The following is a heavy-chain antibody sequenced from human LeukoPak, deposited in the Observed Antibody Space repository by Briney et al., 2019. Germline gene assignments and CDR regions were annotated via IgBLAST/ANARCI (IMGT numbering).Heavy chain of an antibody. CDR3: ARAQYCSGGSCPLAEYFQH. V-gene: IGHV3-21*01. Sequence: GGSLRLSCAASGFTFSSYSMNWVRQAPGKGLEWVSSISSSSSYIYYAGSVKGRFTISRDNAKNSLYLQMNSLRAEDTAVYYCARAQYCSGGSCPLAEYFQHWGQGTLVTVSS. J-gene: IGHJ1*01. CDR1: GFTFSSYS. D-gene: IGHD2-15*01. CDR2: ISSSSSYI.